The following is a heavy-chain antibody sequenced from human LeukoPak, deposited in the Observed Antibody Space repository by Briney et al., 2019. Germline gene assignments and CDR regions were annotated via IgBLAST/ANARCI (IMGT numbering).Heavy chain of an antibody. J-gene: IGHJ4*02. D-gene: IGHD1-26*01. CDR1: GGSISNYY. V-gene: IGHV4-59*01. CDR3: ARDHYSGRFDY. Sequence: SETLSLTCTVSGGSISNYYWSWIRQPPGKGLECVGYVYYSGSPDYNPSLKSRVTISIDTSKNQFSLKLSSVTAADTAVYYCARDHYSGRFDYWGRGTLVTVSS. CDR2: VYYSGSP.